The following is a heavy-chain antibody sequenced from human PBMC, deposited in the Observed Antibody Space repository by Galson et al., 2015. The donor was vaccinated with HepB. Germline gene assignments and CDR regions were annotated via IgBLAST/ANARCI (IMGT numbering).Heavy chain of an antibody. J-gene: IGHJ4*02. Sequence: SLRLSCAASGFTFTNFDMHWVRQVTGERLEWVSAIGTAGNTDYPDSVKGRFTISREDAKNSLYLQMNSLRAGDTAIYYCVRKSCTGGRCCLDYWGQGTLVTVSS. CDR1: GFTFTNFD. V-gene: IGHV3-13*01. CDR2: IGTAGNT. CDR3: VRKSCTGGRCCLDY. D-gene: IGHD2-8*02.